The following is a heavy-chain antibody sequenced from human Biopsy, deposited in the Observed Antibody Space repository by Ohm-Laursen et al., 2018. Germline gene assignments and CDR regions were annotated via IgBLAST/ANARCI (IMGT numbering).Heavy chain of an antibody. CDR1: GFPFSDYY. V-gene: IGHV3-11*01. Sequence: GSLRLSCTASGFPFSDYYMRWIRQAPGKGLEWVSYISSGGTTIYYADSVKGRFTISRDNAKNSLYLQMNSLRADDTAVYYCARDTRWSPYHMDVWGRGTTVTVSS. D-gene: IGHD4-23*01. CDR2: ISSGGTTI. J-gene: IGHJ6*02. CDR3: ARDTRWSPYHMDV.